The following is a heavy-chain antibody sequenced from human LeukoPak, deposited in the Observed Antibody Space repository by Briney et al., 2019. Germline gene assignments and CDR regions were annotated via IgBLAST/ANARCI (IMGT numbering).Heavy chain of an antibody. J-gene: IGHJ4*02. D-gene: IGHD3-3*01. Sequence: SETLSLTCGVSGVSVSDYSWTWIRQTPGKGLEWIGEISNTGSTHYNPSLKSRLNISVETTKHHFSLKMHSVPAADTAVYYCARGPATFYHFSSGSHSRFDFWGQGTLVSVSS. V-gene: IGHV4-34*01. CDR2: ISNTGST. CDR1: GVSVSDYS. CDR3: ARGPATFYHFSSGSHSRFDF.